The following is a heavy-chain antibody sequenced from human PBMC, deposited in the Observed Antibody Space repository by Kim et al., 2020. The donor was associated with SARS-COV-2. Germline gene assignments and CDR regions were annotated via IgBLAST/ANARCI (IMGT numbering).Heavy chain of an antibody. CDR2: MNPNSGNT. D-gene: IGHD3-10*01. J-gene: IGHJ5*02. CDR1: GYTFTSYD. V-gene: IGHV1-8*01. CDR3: ATKRLLWFGDDGWFDP. Sequence: ASVKVSCKASGYTFTSYDINWVRQATGQGLEWMGWMNPNSGNTGYAQKFQGRVTMTRNTSISTAYMELSSLRSEDTAVYYCATKRLLWFGDDGWFDPWGQGTLVTVSS.